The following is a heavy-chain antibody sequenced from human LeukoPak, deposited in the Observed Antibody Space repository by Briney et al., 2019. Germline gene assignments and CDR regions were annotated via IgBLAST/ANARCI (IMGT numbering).Heavy chain of an antibody. Sequence: ASVKVSCKASGYTFTGYYMHWVRQAPGQGLEWMGWINPNSGGTNYAQKFQGRDTMTRDTSISTAYMELSRLRSDDTAVYYCARDQGIAVVPIDYWGQGTLVTVSS. V-gene: IGHV1-2*02. CDR1: GYTFTGYY. CDR3: ARDQGIAVVPIDY. J-gene: IGHJ4*02. CDR2: INPNSGGT. D-gene: IGHD6-19*01.